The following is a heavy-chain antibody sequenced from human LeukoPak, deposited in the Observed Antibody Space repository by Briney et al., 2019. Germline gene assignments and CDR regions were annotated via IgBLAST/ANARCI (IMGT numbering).Heavy chain of an antibody. CDR1: GYTFTDYG. V-gene: IGHV1-2*02. CDR3: ASGSSGYYYPPRY. Sequence: ASVKVSCKGSGYTFTDYGITWVRQAPGQGLEWMGWINPNSGGTNYVQKFQGRVTMTRDTSISTAYMELSRLRSDDTAVYYCASGSSGYYYPPRYWGQGTLVTVSS. D-gene: IGHD3-22*01. J-gene: IGHJ4*02. CDR2: INPNSGGT.